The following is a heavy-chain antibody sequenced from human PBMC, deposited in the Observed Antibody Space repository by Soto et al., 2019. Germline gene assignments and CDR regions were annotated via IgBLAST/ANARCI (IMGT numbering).Heavy chain of an antibody. Sequence: QGQLVESGGGVAQPGRSLRLSCAASGFTFSNYGMHWVRQAPGKGLEWVAVISYDGSNQYYADSVEGRITISRDNSNNTLNLQMNRLRAEDTAVYYCAKDGNIYSSGWYAPSLDYWGQGTLVTVSS. J-gene: IGHJ4*02. V-gene: IGHV3-30*18. CDR2: ISYDGSNQ. CDR1: GFTFSNYG. D-gene: IGHD6-19*01. CDR3: AKDGNIYSSGWYAPSLDY.